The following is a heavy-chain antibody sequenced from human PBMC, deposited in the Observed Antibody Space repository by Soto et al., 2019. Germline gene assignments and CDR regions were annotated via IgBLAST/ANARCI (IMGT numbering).Heavy chain of an antibody. CDR3: ARGLAAAGIMTPFDH. Sequence: XGSLRLSCPAAGFTFSSYEMNWVRQAPGKGLEWVSYISSSGSTIYYADSVKGRFTISRDNAKNSLYPQMNSLRAEDTAVYYCARGLAAAGIMTPFDHWGQGTLVTVSS. J-gene: IGHJ5*02. V-gene: IGHV3-48*03. CDR2: ISSSGSTI. D-gene: IGHD6-13*01. CDR1: GFTFSSYE.